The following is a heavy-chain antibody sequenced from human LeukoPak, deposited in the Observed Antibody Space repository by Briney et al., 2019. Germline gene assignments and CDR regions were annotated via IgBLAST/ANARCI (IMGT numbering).Heavy chain of an antibody. J-gene: IGHJ4*02. V-gene: IGHV3-48*03. Sequence: AEGSLRLSCAASGFTFSSYEMNWVRQAPGKGLEWVSYISSSGSTIYYADSVKGRFTISRDNAKNSLYLQMNSLRAEDTAVYYCARERDGYNDYWGQGTLVTVSS. CDR1: GFTFSSYE. CDR3: ARERDGYNDY. CDR2: ISSSGSTI. D-gene: IGHD5-24*01.